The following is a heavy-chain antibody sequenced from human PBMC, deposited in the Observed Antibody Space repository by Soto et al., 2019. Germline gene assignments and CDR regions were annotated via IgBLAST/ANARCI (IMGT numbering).Heavy chain of an antibody. V-gene: IGHV3-30*18. D-gene: IGHD3-3*01. CDR2: ISYDGSNK. Sequence: GGSLRLSCAASGFTFSSYGMHWVRQAPGKGLEWVAVISYDGSNKYYADSVKGRFTISRDNSKNTLYLQMNSLRAEDTAVYYCAKDSAVFGVAYTDYWGQGTLVTVSS. J-gene: IGHJ4*02. CDR1: GFTFSSYG. CDR3: AKDSAVFGVAYTDY.